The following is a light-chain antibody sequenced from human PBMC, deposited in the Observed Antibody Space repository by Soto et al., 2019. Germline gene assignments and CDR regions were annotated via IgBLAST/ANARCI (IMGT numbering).Light chain of an antibody. CDR3: QQYNSYSGT. CDR1: QSIRFN. Sequence: EIVLAKSPATLSVSPGKSATLSCRASQSIRFNLAWYKQKPAQAPRLLIYDASKRASGFPTRFSGSGSGTDFTLSIISLQPDDFATYDCQQYNSYSGTFGQGTKVDIK. J-gene: IGKJ1*01. V-gene: IGKV3D-15*01. CDR2: DAS.